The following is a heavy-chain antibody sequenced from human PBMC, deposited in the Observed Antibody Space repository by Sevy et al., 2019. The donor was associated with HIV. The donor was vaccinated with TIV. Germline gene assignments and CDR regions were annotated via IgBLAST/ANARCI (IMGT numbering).Heavy chain of an antibody. V-gene: IGHV4-31*03. J-gene: IGHJ3*01. CDR3: ARANAYLTSDAFDL. CDR2: ISYSGRT. D-gene: IGHD2-2*01. Sequence: TLSLTCTVSGGSISSLNYYWTWIRQHPGKGLEWIGYISYSGRTNYNPSLKSRLTISLDTSKNQFFLRLSSVTAADTALFYCARANAYLTSDAFDLWGQGTMVTVSS. CDR1: GGSISSLNYY.